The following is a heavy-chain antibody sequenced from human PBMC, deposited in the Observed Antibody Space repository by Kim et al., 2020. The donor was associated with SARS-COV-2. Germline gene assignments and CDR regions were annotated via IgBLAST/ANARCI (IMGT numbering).Heavy chain of an antibody. Sequence: GGSLRLSCAASGFTFSGSVMHWVRQASGKGLEWVGRIRSKANNYATAYAASVKGRFTISRDDSENTAYLQMNSLKTEDTAVYYCTRSSVLGALNAIGYWGQGTLVTVSS. J-gene: IGHJ4*02. CDR3: TRSSVLGALNAIGY. CDR1: GFTFSGSV. D-gene: IGHD1-26*01. CDR2: IRSKANNYAT. V-gene: IGHV3-73*01.